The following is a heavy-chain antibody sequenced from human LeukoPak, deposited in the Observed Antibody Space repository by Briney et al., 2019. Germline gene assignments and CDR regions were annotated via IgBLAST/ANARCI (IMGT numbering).Heavy chain of an antibody. Sequence: GGSLRLSCAASGFTFSSYWMHWVRQVPGQGPEWVSRINPAGTGTLYADSVKGRFTISRDNSKNTLYLQMNSLRAEDTAVYYCARAAILGDYYYYMDVWGKGTTVTVSS. V-gene: IGHV3-74*01. J-gene: IGHJ6*03. CDR1: GFTFSSYW. CDR2: INPAGTGT. CDR3: ARAAILGDYYYYMDV. D-gene: IGHD2-8*02.